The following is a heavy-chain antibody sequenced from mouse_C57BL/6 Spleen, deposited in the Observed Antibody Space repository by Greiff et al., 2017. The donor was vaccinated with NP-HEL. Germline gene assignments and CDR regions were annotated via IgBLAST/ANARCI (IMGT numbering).Heavy chain of an antibody. V-gene: IGHV1-64*01. D-gene: IGHD2-4*01. CDR1: GYTFTSYW. J-gene: IGHJ1*03. Sequence: QVQLQQPGAELVKPGASVKLSCKASGYTFTSYWMHWVKQRPGQGLEWIGMIHPNSGSTNYNEKFKSKATLTVDKSSSTAYMQLSSLTSEDSAVYYCETIYYDFEGDVWGTGTTVTVSS. CDR2: IHPNSGST. CDR3: ETIYYDFEGDV.